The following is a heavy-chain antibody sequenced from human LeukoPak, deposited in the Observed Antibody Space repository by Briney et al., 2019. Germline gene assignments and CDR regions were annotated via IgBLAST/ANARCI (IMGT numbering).Heavy chain of an antibody. CDR2: ISSSGGST. V-gene: IGHV3-23*01. CDR3: ARGSRVWSGYSYYFYY. Sequence: PGGCLRLSCALYGFTFSIYAVGSVRQPRGRGLGREPAISSSGGSTYYEDSENGRFSITSDNSKNTLYLQMNRLRAEDAAMYYCARGSRVWSGYSYYFYYCGEGTLVAVSS. J-gene: IGHJ4*02. CDR1: GFTFSIYA. D-gene: IGHD3-3*01.